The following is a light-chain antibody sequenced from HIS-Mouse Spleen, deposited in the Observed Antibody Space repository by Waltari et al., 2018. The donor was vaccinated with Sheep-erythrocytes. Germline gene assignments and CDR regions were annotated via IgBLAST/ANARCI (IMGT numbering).Light chain of an antibody. Sequence: QSALTQPASVSGSPGQSITISCTGTSSDVGSYNLVSWYQQHPGKAPKLMIYEGSKRPSGVSNRFPGYKAGNTASLTIAGLQAEDVADYYCCSYAGSSTFHVVFGGGTKLTVL. CDR3: CSYAGSSTFHVV. J-gene: IGLJ2*01. CDR1: SSDVGSYNL. V-gene: IGLV2-23*03. CDR2: EGS.